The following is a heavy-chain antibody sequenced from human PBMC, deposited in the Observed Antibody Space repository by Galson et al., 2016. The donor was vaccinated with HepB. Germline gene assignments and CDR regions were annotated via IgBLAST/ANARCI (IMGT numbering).Heavy chain of an antibody. D-gene: IGHD3-10*01. V-gene: IGHV3-23*01. Sequence: SLRLSCAASGFTFSSYAMSWVRQAPGGGLEWVAAIGGNGSPTYYADSGRGRFSISRDNSKNTLYLQMNSLRAEDTALYYCARGGGHGFFDYWGQGTQVTVSS. CDR3: ARGGGHGFFDY. CDR1: GFTFSSYA. J-gene: IGHJ4*02. CDR2: IGGNGSPT.